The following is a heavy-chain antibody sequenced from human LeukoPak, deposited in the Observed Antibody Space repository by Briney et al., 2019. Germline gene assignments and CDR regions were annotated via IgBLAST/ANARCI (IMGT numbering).Heavy chain of an antibody. V-gene: IGHV1-2*02. J-gene: IGHJ4*02. CDR1: GYTFTGYY. D-gene: IGHD6-19*01. CDR2: INPKSGDT. Sequence: ASVRVSCKASGYTFTGYYMHWVRQAPGQGLEWMGWINPKSGDTHYAQEFQGRVTMTRDTSISTAYMELSRLRSDDTAVYYCARDSVAGTAEYWGQGTLVTVSS. CDR3: ARDSVAGTAEY.